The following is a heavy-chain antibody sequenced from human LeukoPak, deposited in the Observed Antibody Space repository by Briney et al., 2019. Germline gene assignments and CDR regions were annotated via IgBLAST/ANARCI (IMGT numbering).Heavy chain of an antibody. J-gene: IGHJ3*02. V-gene: IGHV3-74*01. CDR1: GFTFRNYW. Sequence: GGSLRPSCAASGFTFRNYWMHWVRQVPGEGLVWVSRINPDGSGTNSADSVKGRFTISRDNSKNTLYLQMNSLRAEDTAVYYCATAYGDSDAFDIWGQGTMVTVSS. CDR3: ATAYGDSDAFDI. D-gene: IGHD4-17*01. CDR2: INPDGSGT.